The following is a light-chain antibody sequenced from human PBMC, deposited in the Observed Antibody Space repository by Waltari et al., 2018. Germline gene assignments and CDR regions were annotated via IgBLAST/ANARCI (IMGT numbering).Light chain of an antibody. CDR1: QSVTTN. CDR2: GAS. Sequence: EIVMTQSPATLSVSPGERAIISCRANQSVTTNLAWYQQKPGQPPRLLIDGASTRATDIPARFSGSGSGTEFTLTITSLQSEDFAVYYCHQYNDGPPFNFGQGTKLEIK. V-gene: IGKV3-15*01. CDR3: HQYNDGPPFN. J-gene: IGKJ2*01.